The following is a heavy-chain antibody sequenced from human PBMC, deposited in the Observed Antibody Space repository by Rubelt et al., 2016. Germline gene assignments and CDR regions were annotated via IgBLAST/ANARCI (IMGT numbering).Heavy chain of an antibody. J-gene: IGHJ4*02. CDR1: GFTFSTSA. CDR3: ARDSHL. CDR2: ISGSGGDT. Sequence: EVQLVESGGGVVQSGRSLRLSCAASGFTFSTSAMTWVRQAPGKGLEWVSVISGSGGDTYYAESGKGRFTVSRGNSKNTLFMQMNSLVAEDTAVYYCARDSHLGGQGTLVTVSS. V-gene: IGHV3-23*04.